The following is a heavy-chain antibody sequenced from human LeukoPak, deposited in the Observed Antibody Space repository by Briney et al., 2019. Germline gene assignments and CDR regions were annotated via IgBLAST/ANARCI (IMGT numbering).Heavy chain of an antibody. CDR3: ARPAAPVVTAMVKGNWFDP. CDR2: IYSDNT. V-gene: IGHV3-66*02. Sequence: GGSLRLSCAASGFTVSSNSMSWVRQAPGKGLEWVSFIYSDNTHYSDSVKGRFTISRDNSKNTLYLQMNSLRAEDTAVYYCARPAAPVVTAMVKGNWFDPWGQGTLVTVSS. J-gene: IGHJ5*02. CDR1: GFTVSSNS. D-gene: IGHD5-18*01.